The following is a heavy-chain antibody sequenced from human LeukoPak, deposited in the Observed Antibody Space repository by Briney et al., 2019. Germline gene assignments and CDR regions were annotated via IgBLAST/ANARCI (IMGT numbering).Heavy chain of an antibody. Sequence: GGSLILSCAASGFTFDDYAMHSVRQAPGKGLEWVSLISWDGGSTYYADSVKGRFTISRDNSKNSLYLQMNSLRVEDTALYYCAKDSSGYYWDYWGQGTLATVSS. D-gene: IGHD3-22*01. CDR3: AKDSSGYYWDY. V-gene: IGHV3-43D*03. CDR2: ISWDGGST. CDR1: GFTFDDYA. J-gene: IGHJ4*02.